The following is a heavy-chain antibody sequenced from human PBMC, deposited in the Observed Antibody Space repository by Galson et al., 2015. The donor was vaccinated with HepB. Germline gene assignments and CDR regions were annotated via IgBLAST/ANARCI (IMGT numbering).Heavy chain of an antibody. CDR3: AKGSQVGPYFYYYAMDV. CDR2: ISASGGRT. V-gene: IGHV3-23*01. Sequence: SLRLSCAASGFTFSNYAMTWVRQAPGKGLEWVSGISASGGRTYYADSVKGRFTISRDNSKNTLYVQMNRLRVEDTAVYYCAKGSQVGPYFYYYAMDVWGQGTTVTVSS. J-gene: IGHJ6*02. CDR1: GFTFSNYA.